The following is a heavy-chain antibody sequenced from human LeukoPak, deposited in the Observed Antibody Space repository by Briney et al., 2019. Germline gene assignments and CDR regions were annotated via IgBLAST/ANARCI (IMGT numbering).Heavy chain of an antibody. J-gene: IGHJ4*02. D-gene: IGHD6-13*01. Sequence: ASVKVSCKASGYTFTGYYMHWVRQAPGQGLEWMGWINPNSGGTNYAQKFQGRVTMTRDTSISTAYMELRSLRSDDTAVYYCARGYSSSWVYFDYWGQGTLVTVSS. CDR1: GYTFTGYY. V-gene: IGHV1-2*02. CDR3: ARGYSSSWVYFDY. CDR2: INPNSGGT.